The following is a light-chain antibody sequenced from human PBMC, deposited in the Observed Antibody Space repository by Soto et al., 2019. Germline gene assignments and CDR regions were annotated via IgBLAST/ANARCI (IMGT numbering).Light chain of an antibody. CDR3: QQGKSFPLT. J-gene: IGKJ4*01. Sequence: AIRMTQSPSSLSASTGDRVTITCRASQGISSYLAWYQQKPGKAPKLLIYAASTLQSGVPSRFSGSGSGTDFTLTISSLQPEDVATYYCQQGKSFPLTFGGGTKVDIK. CDR1: QGISSY. V-gene: IGKV1-8*01. CDR2: AAS.